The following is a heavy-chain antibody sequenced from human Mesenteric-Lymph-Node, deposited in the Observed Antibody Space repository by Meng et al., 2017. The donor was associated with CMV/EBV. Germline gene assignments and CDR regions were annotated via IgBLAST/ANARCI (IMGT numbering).Heavy chain of an antibody. D-gene: IGHD1-26*01. CDR1: GFTFDDYA. J-gene: IGHJ4*02. V-gene: IGHV3-9*01. CDR3: AKDVSGDGRYAFDY. Sequence: SLKISCAGPGFTFDDYAMHRVRQAPGKGLEWVLGITWNVGSIGYADSVRGRFTISRDNAKNSLYLQMNNLGAEDTALYYCAKDVSGDGRYAFDYWGQGTLVTVSS. CDR2: ITWNVGSI.